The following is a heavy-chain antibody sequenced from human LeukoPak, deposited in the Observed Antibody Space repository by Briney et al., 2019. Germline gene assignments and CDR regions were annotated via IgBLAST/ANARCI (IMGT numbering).Heavy chain of an antibody. D-gene: IGHD6-13*01. J-gene: IGHJ4*02. CDR1: GFTFSSYA. CDR2: ISGSGGST. V-gene: IGHV3-23*01. CDR3: SKGGSWYCFDH. Sequence: TGGSLRLSCAASGFTFSSYAMSWVRQAPGKGLEWVSAISGSGGSTYYADSVQGRFTISRDNSQNTLYLQMNSLRAEDTAIYYCSKGGSWYCFDHWGQGTLVTVSS.